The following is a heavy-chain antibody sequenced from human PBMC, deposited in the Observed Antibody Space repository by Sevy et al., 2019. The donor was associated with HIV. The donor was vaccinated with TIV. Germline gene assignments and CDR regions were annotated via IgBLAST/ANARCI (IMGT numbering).Heavy chain of an antibody. CDR1: GYMFISFV. D-gene: IGHD6-13*01. Sequence: ASVKVSCKASGYMFISFVMHWVRQAPGQGLEWVGWMNVGNGNTKYAQKFQDRVTITRDASTSTTYMELTSLTSEDTAIYYSTREAKQQPSQYFFDFWGQGTLVTVSS. V-gene: IGHV1-3*01. J-gene: IGHJ4*02. CDR3: TREAKQQPSQYFFDF. CDR2: MNVGNGNT.